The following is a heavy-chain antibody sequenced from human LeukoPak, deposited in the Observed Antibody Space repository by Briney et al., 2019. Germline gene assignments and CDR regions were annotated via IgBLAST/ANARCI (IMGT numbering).Heavy chain of an antibody. V-gene: IGHV3-7*01. J-gene: IGHJ4*02. D-gene: IGHD1-26*01. CDR1: GVTFTTYG. CDR2: IEQDGTEK. CDR3: AREGGEWELLRTFDY. Sequence: HPGESLRLSCTASGVTFTTYGMSWVRHPPGRGLEWVANIEQDGTEKYYVDSVKGRFTISRDNAKNSLYLQMNSLRAEDTAVYYCAREGGEWELLRTFDYWGQGTLVPVSS.